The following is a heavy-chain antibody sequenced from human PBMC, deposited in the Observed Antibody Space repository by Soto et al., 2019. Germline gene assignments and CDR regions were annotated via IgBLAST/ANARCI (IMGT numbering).Heavy chain of an antibody. Sequence: QVQLVQSGAEEKKPGASVKVSCKASGYTFTGYAMQWVRQAPGQRLEWMGWINAGNGNTKYSQKFHGRVTITRDTSASTAYMELSSLRSEDTAVYYCARAVAVPADFDYWGQGTLVTVSS. CDR1: GYTFTGYA. CDR2: INAGNGNT. D-gene: IGHD6-19*01. J-gene: IGHJ4*02. CDR3: ARAVAVPADFDY. V-gene: IGHV1-3*05.